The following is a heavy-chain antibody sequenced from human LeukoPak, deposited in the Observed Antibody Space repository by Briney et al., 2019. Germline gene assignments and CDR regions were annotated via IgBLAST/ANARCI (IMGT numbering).Heavy chain of an antibody. J-gene: IGHJ6*03. D-gene: IGHD6-13*01. V-gene: IGHV4-34*01. Sequence: SETLSLTCAVYGGSFSGYYWSWIRQPPGKGLEWIGEINHSGSTNYNPSLKSRVTISVDTSKSQFSLKLSSVTAADTAVYYCARRGSGSSLGKYYYYMDVWGKGTTVTVSS. CDR3: ARRGSGSSLGKYYYYMDV. CDR2: INHSGST. CDR1: GGSFSGYY.